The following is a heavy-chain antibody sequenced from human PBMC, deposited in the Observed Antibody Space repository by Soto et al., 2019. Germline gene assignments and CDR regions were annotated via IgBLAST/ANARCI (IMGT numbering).Heavy chain of an antibody. CDR2: INHSGST. Sequence: KSSETLSLTCAVYGGSFSGYYWSWIRQPPGKGLEWIGEINHSGSTNYNPSLKSRVTISVDTSKNQFSLKLSSVTAADTAVYYCARQARVPGYYYDSSGYDYWGQGTLVTVSS. V-gene: IGHV4-34*01. CDR1: GGSFSGYY. J-gene: IGHJ4*02. D-gene: IGHD3-22*01. CDR3: ARQARVPGYYYDSSGYDY.